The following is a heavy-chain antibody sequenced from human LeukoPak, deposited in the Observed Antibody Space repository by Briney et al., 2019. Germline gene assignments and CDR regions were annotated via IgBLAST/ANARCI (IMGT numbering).Heavy chain of an antibody. D-gene: IGHD3-22*01. J-gene: IGHJ5*02. CDR3: ARAPTYYYDSSGPDPHNWFDP. CDR1: GGSISSGGYY. CDR2: IYYSGST. Sequence: SQTLSLTCTVSGGSISSGGYYWSWIGQHPGKGLEWIGYIYYSGSTYYNPSLKSRVTISVDTSKNQFSLKLSSVTAADTAVYYCARAPTYYYDSSGPDPHNWFDPWGQGTLVTVSS. V-gene: IGHV4-31*03.